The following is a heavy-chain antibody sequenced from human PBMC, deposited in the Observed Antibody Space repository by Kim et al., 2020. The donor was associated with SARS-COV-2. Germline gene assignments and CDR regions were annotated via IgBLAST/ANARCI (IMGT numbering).Heavy chain of an antibody. J-gene: IGHJ6*02. CDR3: ARVSTAGIYYYYYYGMDV. CDR2: ISAYNGNT. D-gene: IGHD2-21*01. Sequence: ASVKVSCKASGYTFTSYGISWVRQAPGQGLEWMGWISAYNGNTNYAQKLQGRVTMTTDTSTSTAYMELRSLRSDDTAVYYCARVSTAGIYYYYYYGMDVWGQGTTVTVSS. CDR1: GYTFTSYG. V-gene: IGHV1-18*01.